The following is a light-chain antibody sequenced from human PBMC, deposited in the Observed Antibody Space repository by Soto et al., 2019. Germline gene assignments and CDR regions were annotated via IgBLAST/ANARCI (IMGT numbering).Light chain of an antibody. CDR2: GAS. J-gene: IGKJ1*01. CDR1: QSVNNN. Sequence: EIVMTQSPVTLSVSPGERATLSCRASQSVNNNLAWYQQKPGQAPRLLIYGASTRATGIPATFSGSGSGTDFTLTISSLQSEDFAVYYCQQYNNWPQTFXQGTKVDIK. V-gene: IGKV3-15*01. CDR3: QQYNNWPQT.